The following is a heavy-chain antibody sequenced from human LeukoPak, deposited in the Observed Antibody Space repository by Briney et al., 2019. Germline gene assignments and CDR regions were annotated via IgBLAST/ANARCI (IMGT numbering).Heavy chain of an antibody. D-gene: IGHD5-12*01. Sequence: GGSLRLSCAASGFTFSSYEMNWVRQAPGKGLEWVSYISSSGSTIYYADSVKGRFTISRDNAKNSLYLQMNSLRAEDTAVYYCARGNSGYDNSGVYYYYYMDVWGKGTTVTISS. CDR3: ARGNSGYDNSGVYYYYYMDV. V-gene: IGHV3-48*03. J-gene: IGHJ6*03. CDR1: GFTFSSYE. CDR2: ISSSGSTI.